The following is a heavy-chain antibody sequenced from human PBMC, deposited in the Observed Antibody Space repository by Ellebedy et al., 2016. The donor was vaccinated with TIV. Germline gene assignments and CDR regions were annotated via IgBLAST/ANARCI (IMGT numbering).Heavy chain of an antibody. V-gene: IGHV3-66*01. CDR1: GFTFSSYA. D-gene: IGHD2-21*01. CDR2: TSSGGTT. Sequence: GESLKISCAASGFTFSSYAMSWVRQAPGKGLEWVSITSSGGTTNYADSVKGRFIISRDNSKNTLHLEMNSLRPEDSAVYFCARERRFCGNECYLYYYYGMDVWGQGTTVTVSS. CDR3: ARERRFCGNECYLYYYYGMDV. J-gene: IGHJ6*02.